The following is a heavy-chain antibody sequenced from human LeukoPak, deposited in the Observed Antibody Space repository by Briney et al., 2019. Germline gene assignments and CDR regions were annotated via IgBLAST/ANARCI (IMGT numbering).Heavy chain of an antibody. D-gene: IGHD1-26*01. CDR1: GFTFSSYA. V-gene: IGHV3-23*01. CDR3: VWDRLTGYYFDY. CDR2: ISGSGGST. J-gene: IGHJ4*02. Sequence: GGSLRLSCAASGFTFSSYAMSWVRQAPGKGLEWVSVISGSGGSTYYADSVKGRFTISRDNSKNTLYLQMNSLRAEDTAVYYCVWDRLTGYYFDYWGQGTLVTVSS.